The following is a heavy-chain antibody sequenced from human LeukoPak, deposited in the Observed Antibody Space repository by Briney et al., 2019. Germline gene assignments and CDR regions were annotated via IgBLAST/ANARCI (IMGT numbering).Heavy chain of an antibody. CDR2: ISGSGGST. Sequence: GGSLRLSCAASGFTFNTHALSWVRQAPGKGLEWVSAISGSGGSTYYADSVKGRFTISRDNSKNTLYLQMNSLRAEDTAVYYCARTLLEWLSLDYWGQGTLVTVSS. V-gene: IGHV3-23*01. CDR3: ARTLLEWLSLDY. D-gene: IGHD3-3*01. CDR1: GFTFNTHA. J-gene: IGHJ4*02.